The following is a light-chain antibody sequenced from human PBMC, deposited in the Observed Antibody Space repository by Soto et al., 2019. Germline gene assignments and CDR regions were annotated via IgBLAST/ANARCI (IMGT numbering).Light chain of an antibody. CDR1: SSDVGSYNL. CDR2: EGS. J-gene: IGLJ1*01. CDR3: CSYAGSSTYV. V-gene: IGLV2-23*01. Sequence: QSALTQPASVSGSPGQSITISCTGTSSDVGSYNLVSWYQQHPGKAPKLMIYEGSKRPSGVSNRFSGSKSGNTASLTISVLQAEYGADYYCCSYAGSSTYVFGTGTKVTDL.